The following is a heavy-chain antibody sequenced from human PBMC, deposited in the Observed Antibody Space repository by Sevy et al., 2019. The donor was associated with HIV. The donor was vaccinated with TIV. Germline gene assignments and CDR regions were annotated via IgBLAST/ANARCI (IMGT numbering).Heavy chain of an antibody. D-gene: IGHD1-1*01. V-gene: IGHV3-49*04. CDR1: GFTFGDYA. J-gene: IGHJ4*02. CDR2: LKSKADGGTV. CDR3: TRWKGLQSIFDY. Sequence: GGSLGLSCTTSGFTFGDYAMNWVRQAPGKGLEWVAFLKSKADGGTVDHAASVKGRFTISRDDSKSIAYLQMNDLTTEDTSVYYCTRWKGLQSIFDYWGQGALVTVSS.